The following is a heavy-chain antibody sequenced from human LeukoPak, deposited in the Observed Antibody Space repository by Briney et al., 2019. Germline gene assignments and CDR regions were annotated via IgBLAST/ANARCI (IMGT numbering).Heavy chain of an antibody. CDR1: GYTFTSYG. Sequence: ASVKVSCKASGYTFTSYGISWVRQAPGQGLEWMGWISAYNGNTNYAQKPQGRVTMTTDTSTSTAYMELRSLRSDDTAVYYCARRGGYEGYYYMDVWGKGTTVTVSS. CDR3: ARRGGYEGYYYMDV. V-gene: IGHV1-18*01. CDR2: ISAYNGNT. D-gene: IGHD5-12*01. J-gene: IGHJ6*03.